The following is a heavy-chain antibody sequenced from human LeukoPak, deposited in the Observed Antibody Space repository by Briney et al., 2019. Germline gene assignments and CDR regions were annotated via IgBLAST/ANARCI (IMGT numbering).Heavy chain of an antibody. CDR1: GFTFTSYA. V-gene: IGHV3-30*07. J-gene: IGHJ4*02. CDR2: ISYDGSVQ. Sequence: GGSLRLSCAASGFTFTSYAMQWVRQAPGKGLEWVAVISYDGSVQYSAGSVKGRFTISRDNPKNTLYLQMSSLRAEDTAVYYCARESGDDYGGNTGFDYWGQGTPVTVSS. CDR3: ARESGDDYGGNTGFDY. D-gene: IGHD4-23*01.